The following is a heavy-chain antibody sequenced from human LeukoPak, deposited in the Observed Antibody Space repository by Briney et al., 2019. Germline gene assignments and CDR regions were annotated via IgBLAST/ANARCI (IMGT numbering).Heavy chain of an antibody. Sequence: PGGSLRLSCAASGFTVSSNYMSWVRQAPGKGLEWVSVIYSGGSTYYADSVKGRFTISRDNSKNTLYLQMNSLRAEDTAVYYCAKDRGGSYPRYYFDYWGQGTLVTVSS. V-gene: IGHV3-53*01. D-gene: IGHD1-26*01. CDR3: AKDRGGSYPRYYFDY. CDR1: GFTVSSNY. CDR2: IYSGGST. J-gene: IGHJ4*02.